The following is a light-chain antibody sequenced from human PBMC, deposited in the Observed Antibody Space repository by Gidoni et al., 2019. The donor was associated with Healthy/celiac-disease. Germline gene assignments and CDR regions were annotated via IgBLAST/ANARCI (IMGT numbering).Light chain of an antibody. Sequence: EIVLTQSPATLSLSPGERATLSCRASQSVSSYLAWYQQKPGQAPRLLIYDASNRATGIPARFSGSGSGTDFTITSSSLEHEDFAVYYWQQRSNWLSFGGGTKVEIK. V-gene: IGKV3-11*01. CDR1: QSVSSY. CDR3: QQRSNWLS. J-gene: IGKJ4*01. CDR2: DAS.